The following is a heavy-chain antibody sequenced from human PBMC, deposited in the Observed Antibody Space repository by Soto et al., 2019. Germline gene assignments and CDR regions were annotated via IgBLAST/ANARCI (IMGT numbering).Heavy chain of an antibody. V-gene: IGHV3-30-3*01. CDR1: GFTFSSYA. CDR2: ISYDGSNK. Sequence: GGSLRLSCAASGFTFSSYAMHWVRQAPGKGLEWVAVISYDGSNKYYADSVKGRFTISRDNSKNTLYLQMNSLRAEDTAVYYCARDRVATGFASNPYYNWFDPWGQGTLVTVSS. D-gene: IGHD5-12*01. J-gene: IGHJ5*02. CDR3: ARDRVATGFASNPYYNWFDP.